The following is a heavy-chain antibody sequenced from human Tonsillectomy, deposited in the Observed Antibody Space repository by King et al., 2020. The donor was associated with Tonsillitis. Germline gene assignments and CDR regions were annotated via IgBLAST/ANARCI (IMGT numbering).Heavy chain of an antibody. CDR3: ARVELPYNWFDP. Sequence: QLQESGPGLVKPSETLSLTCTVSGGSISSYYWSWIRQPPGKGLEWIGYMYYLGSTTYNPSLKSRVTISVDTSKNQYSLKLSSVTAADTAAYYCARVELPYNWFDPWGQGTLVTVSS. CDR2: MYYLGST. D-gene: IGHD1-7*01. CDR1: GGSISSYY. V-gene: IGHV4-59*01. J-gene: IGHJ5*02.